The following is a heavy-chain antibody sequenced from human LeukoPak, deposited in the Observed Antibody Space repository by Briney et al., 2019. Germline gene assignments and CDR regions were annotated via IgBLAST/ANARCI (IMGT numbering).Heavy chain of an antibody. V-gene: IGHV4-4*07. D-gene: IGHD3-22*01. J-gene: IGHJ3*01. Sequence: KPSETLSLTCTVSGGSINGYYWSWIRQPAGKGLEWIGRIYTSGNTNYNPSLKSRLTMSVATSKNQFSLKLSSVTAADTAVYYCARQSDSSGYYYLGAFDFWGQGTMATVSS. CDR2: IYTSGNT. CDR1: GGSINGYY. CDR3: ARQSDSSGYYYLGAFDF.